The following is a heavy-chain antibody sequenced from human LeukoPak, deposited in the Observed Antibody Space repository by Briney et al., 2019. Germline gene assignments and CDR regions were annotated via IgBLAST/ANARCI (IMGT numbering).Heavy chain of an antibody. V-gene: IGHV3-53*01. D-gene: IGHD6-19*01. Sequence: GGSLRLSCAASGFTVISNYMSWVRQAPGKGLEWVSVIYSGGSTYYADSVKGRFTISRDNSKNTLYLQMNSLRAVDTAVYYCAISSGWYLGNFDYWGQGTLVTVSS. CDR1: GFTVISNY. J-gene: IGHJ4*02. CDR3: AISSGWYLGNFDY. CDR2: IYSGGST.